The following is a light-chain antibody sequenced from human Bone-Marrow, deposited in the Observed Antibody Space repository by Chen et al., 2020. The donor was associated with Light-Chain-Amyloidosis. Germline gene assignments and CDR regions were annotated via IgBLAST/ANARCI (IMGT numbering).Light chain of an antibody. CDR1: QSINNK. J-gene: IGKJ1*01. Sequence: EIVMTQSPATLSVSPGERVTLSCRASQSINNKLAWYQQKPGQAPRRLIYGASTRSTGIPARFSGSGSGTAFTLTISSMQPEDFAVYYCQQYDNWKTFGQGTNVEIK. CDR3: QQYDNWKT. CDR2: GAS. V-gene: IGKV3-15*01.